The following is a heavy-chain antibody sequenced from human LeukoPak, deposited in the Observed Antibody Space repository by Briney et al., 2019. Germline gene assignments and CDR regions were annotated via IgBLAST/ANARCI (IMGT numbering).Heavy chain of an antibody. V-gene: IGHV4-61*02. D-gene: IGHD3-22*01. CDR2: IYSSGNT. J-gene: IGHJ4*02. CDR1: GGSISSGSYY. CDR3: ARASASDSSDYGGEYYFDY. Sequence: SETLSLACTVSGGSISSGSYYWSWIRQPAGKGLEWIGRIYSSGNTNCNPSLKSRVTIPVDTSKNQFSLKLSSVTAADTAVYYYARASASDSSDYGGEYYFDYWGQGTLVTVSS.